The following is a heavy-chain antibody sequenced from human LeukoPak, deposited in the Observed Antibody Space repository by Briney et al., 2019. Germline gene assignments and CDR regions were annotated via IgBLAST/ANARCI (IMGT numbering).Heavy chain of an antibody. CDR1: GFTVSSNY. J-gene: IGHJ3*02. Sequence: GALRLSCAASGFTVSSNYMSWVRQAPGKGLEWVSVIYSGGSTYYADSVKGRFTISRDNSKNTLYLQMNSLRAEDTAVYYCAKVVTLGSAAADAFDIWGQGTMVTVSS. CDR3: AKVVTLGSAAADAFDI. V-gene: IGHV3-66*01. D-gene: IGHD6-13*01. CDR2: IYSGGST.